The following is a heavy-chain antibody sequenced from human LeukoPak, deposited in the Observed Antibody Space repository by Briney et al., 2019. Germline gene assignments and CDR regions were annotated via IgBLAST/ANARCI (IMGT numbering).Heavy chain of an antibody. CDR3: ARDGDRIAAAGTGFDY. J-gene: IGHJ4*02. CDR2: IYYSGST. D-gene: IGHD6-13*01. Sequence: SETLSLTCTVYGGSISSYYWSWIRQPPGKGLEWIGYIYYSGSTNYNPSLKSRVTISVDTSKNQFSLKLSSVTAADTAVYYCARDGDRIAAAGTGFDYWGQGTLVTVSS. CDR1: GGSISSYY. V-gene: IGHV4-59*01.